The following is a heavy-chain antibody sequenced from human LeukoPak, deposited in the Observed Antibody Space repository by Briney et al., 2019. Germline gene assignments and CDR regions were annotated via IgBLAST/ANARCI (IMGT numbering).Heavy chain of an antibody. CDR1: GYTFTSYG. Sequence: GASVKVSCKASGYTFTSYGISWVRQAPGQGLEWMGWISAYNGNTNYAQKLQGRVTMTTDTSTSTAYMELRSLRSADTAVYYCARDVGYCSSTSCYYWFDPWGQGTLVTVSS. CDR3: ARDVGYCSSTSCYYWFDP. CDR2: ISAYNGNT. J-gene: IGHJ5*02. V-gene: IGHV1-18*01. D-gene: IGHD2-2*01.